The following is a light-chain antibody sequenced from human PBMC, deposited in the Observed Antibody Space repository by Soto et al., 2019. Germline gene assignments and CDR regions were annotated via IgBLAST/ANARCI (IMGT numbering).Light chain of an antibody. CDR3: SSYAGSSNV. CDR1: SSDVGGYNY. Sequence: ALTQPPSASGSPGQSVAISCTGTSSDVGGYNYVSWYQQHPGKAPKLMIYEVNKRPSGVPDHFSGSKSGNTASLTVSGLQAEDEADYYCSSYAGSSNVFGTGTKVTVL. V-gene: IGLV2-8*01. CDR2: EVN. J-gene: IGLJ1*01.